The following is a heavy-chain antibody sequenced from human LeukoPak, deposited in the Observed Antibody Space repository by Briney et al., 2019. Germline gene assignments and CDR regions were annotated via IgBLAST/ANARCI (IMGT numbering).Heavy chain of an antibody. J-gene: IGHJ4*02. Sequence: SGGSLRLSCAASGFTFSSYAMSWVRQAPGKGLEWVSAISGSGGSTYYADSVKGRFTISRDNSKNTLYLQMNSLRVEDTAVYYCAKDNRRDIVVVPAAIGYWGQGTLVTVSS. CDR2: ISGSGGST. D-gene: IGHD2-2*02. CDR3: AKDNRRDIVVVPAAIGY. V-gene: IGHV3-23*01. CDR1: GFTFSSYA.